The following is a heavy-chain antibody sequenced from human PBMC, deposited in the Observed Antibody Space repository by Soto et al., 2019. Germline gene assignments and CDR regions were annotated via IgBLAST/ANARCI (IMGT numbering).Heavy chain of an antibody. D-gene: IGHD3-3*01. CDR3: AKDRSPWNDFWSGYPQLFDY. CDR1: GFTFSSYA. CDR2: ISGSGGST. V-gene: IGHV3-23*01. Sequence: PGGSLRLSCAASGFTFSSYAMSWVRQAPGKGLEWVSAISGSGGSTYYADSVKGRFTISRDNSKDTLYLQMNSLRAEDTAVYYCAKDRSPWNDFWSGYPQLFDYWGQGTLVTVSS. J-gene: IGHJ4*02.